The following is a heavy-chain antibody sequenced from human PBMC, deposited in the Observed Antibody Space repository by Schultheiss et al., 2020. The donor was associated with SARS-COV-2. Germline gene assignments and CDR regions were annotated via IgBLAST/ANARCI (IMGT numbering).Heavy chain of an antibody. J-gene: IGHJ3*02. D-gene: IGHD3-3*01. Sequence: GGSLRLSCAASGFTFSNAWMSWVRQAPGKGLEWVSYISSSGSTIYYADSVKGRFTISRDNAKNSLYLQMNSLRAEDTAVYYCARGGYYDFWSGYAPADAFDIWGQGTMVTVSS. CDR3: ARGGYYDFWSGYAPADAFDI. CDR1: GFTFSNAW. V-gene: IGHV3-11*04. CDR2: ISSSGSTI.